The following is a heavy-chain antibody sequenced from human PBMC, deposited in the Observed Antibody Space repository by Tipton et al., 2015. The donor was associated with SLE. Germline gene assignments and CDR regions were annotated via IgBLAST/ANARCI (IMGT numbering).Heavy chain of an antibody. D-gene: IGHD6-19*01. Sequence: TLSLSCTVSGGSTSSSNNYWDWIRQPPGKGLEWIGHIYDSGSTNYNPSLKSRVTISLDTPKNQFSLELTSVTAADTATYFCAKIVGPTGWPSHLYMDVWGKGRTVTVSS. J-gene: IGHJ6*03. CDR2: IYDSGST. CDR1: GGSTSSSNNY. V-gene: IGHV4-61*05. CDR3: AKIVGPTGWPSHLYMDV.